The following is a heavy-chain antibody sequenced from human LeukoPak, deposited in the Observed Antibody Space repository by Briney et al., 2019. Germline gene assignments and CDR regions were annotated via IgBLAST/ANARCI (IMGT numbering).Heavy chain of an antibody. CDR3: ARDLKSSGWYSSSHFDY. Sequence: ASVKVSCKASGYTFTCYYMHWVRQAPGQGLEWMGWINPNSGGTNYAQKFQGWVTMTRDTSISTAYMELSRLRSDDTAVYYCARDLKSSGWYSSSHFDYWGQGTLVTVSS. V-gene: IGHV1-2*04. CDR1: GYTFTCYY. CDR2: INPNSGGT. D-gene: IGHD6-19*01. J-gene: IGHJ4*02.